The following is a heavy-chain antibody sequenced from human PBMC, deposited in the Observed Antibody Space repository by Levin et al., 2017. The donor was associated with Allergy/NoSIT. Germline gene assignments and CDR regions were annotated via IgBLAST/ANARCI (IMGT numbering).Heavy chain of an antibody. CDR3: ARDISRSSLDY. Sequence: AGGSLRLSCAASGFTFSSHGFYWVRQAPGKGLEWVAIIWFDGSKIYYADSVKGRFTISRDNSKNTLYLQMNSLRGEDTAVYYCARDISRSSLDYWGQGTRVTVSS. V-gene: IGHV3-33*01. CDR1: GFTFSSHG. D-gene: IGHD2-2*01. CDR2: IWFDGSKI. J-gene: IGHJ4*02.